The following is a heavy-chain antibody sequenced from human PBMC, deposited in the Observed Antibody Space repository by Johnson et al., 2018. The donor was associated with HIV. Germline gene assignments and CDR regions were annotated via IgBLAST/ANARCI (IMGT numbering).Heavy chain of an antibody. CDR3: ARDGGFVGAFDI. V-gene: IGHV3-13*01. Sequence: VQLVESGGGVVQPGGSLRLSCAASGFTLSRYDMHWVRQATGKGLEWVSAIGTAGDTYYPGSVKGRFTISRENAKNSLYLQMNSLRAGDTAVYYCARDGGFVGAFDIWGQGKMVIVSS. CDR1: GFTLSRYD. CDR2: IGTAGDT. J-gene: IGHJ3*02. D-gene: IGHD3-16*01.